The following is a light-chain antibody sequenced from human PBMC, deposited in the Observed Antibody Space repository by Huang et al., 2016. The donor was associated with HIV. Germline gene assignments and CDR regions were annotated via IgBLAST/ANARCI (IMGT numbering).Light chain of an antibody. CDR3: QQYDDWPPWT. J-gene: IGKJ1*01. Sequence: EIVMTQSPPTLSVSPGERATLSCRASQSISRLAWYQQKPSQAPRLLIYDASSRATGIPPRFSGTGSGTDFTLTISSLQSEDFALYYCQQYDDWPPWTFGQGTKVEMK. CDR2: DAS. CDR1: QSISR. V-gene: IGKV3-15*01.